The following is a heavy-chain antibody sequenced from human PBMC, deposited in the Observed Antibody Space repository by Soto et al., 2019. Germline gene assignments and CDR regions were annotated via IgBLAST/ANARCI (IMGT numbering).Heavy chain of an antibody. CDR2: ISWNSGSI. CDR1: GFTFDDYA. CDR3: AKVLLGASAGTVYYYGMDV. J-gene: IGHJ6*02. D-gene: IGHD6-13*01. Sequence: GGSLRLSCAASGFTFDDYAMHWVRQAPGKGLEWVSGISWNSGSIGYADSVKGRFIISRDNAKNSLYLQMNSLRAEDTALYYCAKVLLGASAGTVYYYGMDVWGQGTTVTVSS. V-gene: IGHV3-9*01.